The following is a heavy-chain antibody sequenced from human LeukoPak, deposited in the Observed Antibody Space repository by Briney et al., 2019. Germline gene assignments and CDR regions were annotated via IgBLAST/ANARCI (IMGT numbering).Heavy chain of an antibody. CDR2: IYYSGST. CDR1: GGSFSGYY. J-gene: IGHJ4*02. Sequence: SETLSLTCAVYGGSFSGYYWSWIRQHPGKGLEWIGYIYYSGSTYYNPSLKSRVTISVDTSKNQFSLKLSSVTAADTAVYYCARVGDSSGYYHFDYWGQGTLVTVSS. D-gene: IGHD3-22*01. V-gene: IGHV4-31*11. CDR3: ARVGDSSGYYHFDY.